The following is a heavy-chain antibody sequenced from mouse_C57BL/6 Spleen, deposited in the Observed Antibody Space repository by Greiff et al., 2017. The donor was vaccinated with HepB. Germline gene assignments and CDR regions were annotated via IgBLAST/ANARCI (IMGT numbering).Heavy chain of an antibody. V-gene: IGHV1-55*01. D-gene: IGHD4-1*01. CDR1: GYTFTSYW. J-gene: IGHJ2*01. CDR3: AREPSGTCYCDY. CDR2: IYPGSGST. Sequence: QVQLQQSGAELVKPGASVKMSCKASGYTFTSYWITWVKQRPGQGLEWIGDIYPGSGSTNYNEKFKSKATLTVDTSSSTAYMQLSSLTSEDSAVYYCAREPSGTCYCDYWGQGTTLTVSS.